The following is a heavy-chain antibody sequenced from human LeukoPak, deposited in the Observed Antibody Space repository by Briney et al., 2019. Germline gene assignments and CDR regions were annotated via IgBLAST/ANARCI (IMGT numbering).Heavy chain of an antibody. V-gene: IGHV1-46*01. D-gene: IGHD3-22*01. CDR3: ARADSSSGYYSFIDY. J-gene: IGHJ4*02. Sequence: ASVKVSCKASGYTFTSYYMHWVRQASGQGLEWMGIINPSGGSTSYAQKFQGRVTMTRDMSTSTVYMELSSLRSEDTAVYYCARADSSSGYYSFIDYWGQGTLVTVSS. CDR2: INPSGGST. CDR1: GYTFTSYY.